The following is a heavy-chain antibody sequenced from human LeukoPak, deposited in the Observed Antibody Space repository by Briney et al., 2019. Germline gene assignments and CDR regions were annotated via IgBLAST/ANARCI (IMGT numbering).Heavy chain of an antibody. V-gene: IGHV3-7*01. CDR1: GFTFSSYW. CDR2: IKQDGSEK. Sequence: SGGSLRLSCTVSGFTFSSYWMSWVRQAPGKGLEWVANIKQDGSEKYYVDSVKGRFTISRDNAKNSLYLQMNSLRVEDTAVYYCARGRWGGDYWGQGTLVTVSS. J-gene: IGHJ4*02. CDR3: ARGRWGGDY. D-gene: IGHD3-16*01.